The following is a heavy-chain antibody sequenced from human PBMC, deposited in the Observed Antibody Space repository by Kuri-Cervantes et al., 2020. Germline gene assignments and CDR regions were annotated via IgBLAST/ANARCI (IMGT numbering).Heavy chain of an antibody. D-gene: IGHD6-19*01. CDR2: IYYSGST. Sequence: ESLKISCTVSGGSISSSSYYWGWIRQPPGKGLEWIGSIYYSGSTYYNPSLKSRVTISVDTSKNQFSLKLSSVTAADTTVYYCARAPRGSGWYRGENWFDPWGQGTLVTVSS. V-gene: IGHV4-39*01. CDR3: ARAPRGSGWYRGENWFDP. J-gene: IGHJ5*02. CDR1: GGSISSSSYY.